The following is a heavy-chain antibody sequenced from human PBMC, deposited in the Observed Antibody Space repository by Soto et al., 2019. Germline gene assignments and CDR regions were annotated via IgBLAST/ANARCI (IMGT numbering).Heavy chain of an antibody. CDR2: IYYSGST. D-gene: IGHD5-18*01. V-gene: IGHV4-59*01. J-gene: IGHJ4*02. CDR1: GGSISSYY. CDR3: ARGTATTDY. Sequence: QVQLQESGPGLVKPSETLSLTCTVSGGSISSYYWSWIRQPPGKGLEWIGYIYYSGSTNYNPSLKRRVTISVDTSKNQFSLKLSSVTAADTAVYYCARGTATTDYWGQGTLVTVSS.